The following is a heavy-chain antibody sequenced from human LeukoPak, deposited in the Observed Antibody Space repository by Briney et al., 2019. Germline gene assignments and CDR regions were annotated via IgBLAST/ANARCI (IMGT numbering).Heavy chain of an antibody. V-gene: IGHV4-59*01. CDR1: GGSISGYY. CDR3: SRANYFDY. J-gene: IGHJ4*02. Sequence: SETLSLTCTVSGGSISGYYWSWFRQPPGKGLEWIGSIYYRGSANYNPSLKSRVTISVDMSENRFSLKLSSVTAADSALYYCSRANYFDYWGQGILVIVSS. CDR2: IYYRGSA.